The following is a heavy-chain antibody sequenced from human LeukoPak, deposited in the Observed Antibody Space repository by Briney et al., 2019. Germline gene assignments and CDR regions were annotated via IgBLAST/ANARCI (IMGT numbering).Heavy chain of an antibody. D-gene: IGHD1-26*01. V-gene: IGHV3-33*01. CDR1: GFTFSSYG. J-gene: IGHJ6*02. CDR3: ARGGSGSYYLRDGMDV. CDR2: IWYDGSNK. Sequence: PGRSLRLSCAASGFTFSSYGMHWVRQAPGKGLEWVAVIWYDGSNKYYADSVKGRFTISRDNSKNTLYLQMNSLRAEDTAVYYCARGGSGSYYLRDGMDVWGQGTTVTVSS.